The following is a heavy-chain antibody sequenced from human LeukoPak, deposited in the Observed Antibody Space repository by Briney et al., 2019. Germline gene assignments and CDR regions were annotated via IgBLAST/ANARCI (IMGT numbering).Heavy chain of an antibody. CDR3: ARGFHRYSYGFGVYYFDY. CDR1: GGSFSGYY. V-gene: IGHV4-34*01. Sequence: SETLSLTCAVYGGSFSGYYLSWIRQPPGKGLEWIGEINHSGSTNYNPSLKSRVTISVDTSKNQFSLKLSSVTAADTAVYYCARGFHRYSYGFGVYYFDYWGQGTLVTVSS. CDR2: INHSGST. D-gene: IGHD5-18*01. J-gene: IGHJ4*02.